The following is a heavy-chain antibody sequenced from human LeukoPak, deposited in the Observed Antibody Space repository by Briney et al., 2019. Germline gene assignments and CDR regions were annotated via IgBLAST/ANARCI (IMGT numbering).Heavy chain of an antibody. J-gene: IGHJ4*02. CDR1: GFTFSSYN. Sequence: PGGSLRLSCAASGFTFSSYNMNWVRQAPGKGLEWVSYIDSRSSTIYYADSVKGRFTISRDNAKNTLYLQMNSLRAEDTAVYYCARGRRGSLLGNFDYWGQGTLVTVSS. CDR2: IDSRSSTI. V-gene: IGHV3-48*01. CDR3: ARGRRGSLLGNFDY. D-gene: IGHD3-16*01.